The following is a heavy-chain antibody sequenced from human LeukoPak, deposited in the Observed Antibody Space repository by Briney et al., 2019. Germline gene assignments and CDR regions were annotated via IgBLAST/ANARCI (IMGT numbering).Heavy chain of an antibody. CDR2: ISPNSCGT. D-gene: IGHD6-19*01. J-gene: IGHJ4*02. V-gene: IGHV1-2*02. Sequence: ASVKVSCKACGYTFTGYYMLWVRQAPGQGLEGMGWISPNSCGTNYAQKFQRRVTMHRDTCISTAYVELSRLRSDDAAVYYGTRETAVAGTDYWGQGTLVTVSS. CDR1: GYTFTGYY. CDR3: TRETAVAGTDY.